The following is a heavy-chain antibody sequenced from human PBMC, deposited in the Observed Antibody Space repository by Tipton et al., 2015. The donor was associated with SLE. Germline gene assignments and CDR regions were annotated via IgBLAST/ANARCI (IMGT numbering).Heavy chain of an antibody. V-gene: IGHV3-23*01. Sequence: SLRLSCAASGFTFSSYAMSWVRQAPGKGLEWVSAISGSGGSTYYADSVKGRFTIARDNSKNTLYLQMNSLRAKDTAVYYCARVVDSSGYYYGWYFDLWGRGALVTVSS. CDR2: ISGSGGST. D-gene: IGHD3-22*01. CDR1: GFTFSSYA. CDR3: ARVVDSSGYYYGWYFDL. J-gene: IGHJ2*01.